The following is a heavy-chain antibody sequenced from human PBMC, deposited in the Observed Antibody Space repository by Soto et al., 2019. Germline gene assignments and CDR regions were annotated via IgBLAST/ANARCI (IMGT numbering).Heavy chain of an antibody. CDR1: GFTFSNAW. V-gene: IGHV3-15*01. J-gene: IGHJ3*02. D-gene: IGHD4-17*01. CDR2: IKSKTDGGTT. Sequence: PGGSLRLSCTASGFTFSNAWMSWVRQAPGKGLEWVGRIKSKTDGGTTDYAAPVKGRFTISRDDSKNTLYLQMNSLKTEDTSVYYCTTGARLRQQNGAFDIWGQGTMVTVSS. CDR3: TTGARLRQQNGAFDI.